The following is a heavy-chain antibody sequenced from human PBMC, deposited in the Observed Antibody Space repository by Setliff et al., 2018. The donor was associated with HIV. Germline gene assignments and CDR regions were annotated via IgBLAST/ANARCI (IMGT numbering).Heavy chain of an antibody. J-gene: IGHJ4*02. CDR2: IYPSGNIYPNGGT. Sequence: SETLSLTCAVSGDSISGSYYWAWVRQPPGKGLEWIANIYPSGNIYPNGGTNYNPSLKGRVTISLDTSNNQVSLYLSAVTAADTAVYYCARAVGASYATPYLDYWGRGTLVTVSS. V-gene: IGHV4-38-2*01. CDR1: GDSISGSYY. D-gene: IGHD2-2*01. CDR3: ARAVGASYATPYLDY.